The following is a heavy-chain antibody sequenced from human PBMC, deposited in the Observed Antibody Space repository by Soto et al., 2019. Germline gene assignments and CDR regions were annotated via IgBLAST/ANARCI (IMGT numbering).Heavy chain of an antibody. V-gene: IGHV1-69*06. CDR3: ATPSGLLGQYSALPDN. CDR1: GGTFSHST. J-gene: IGHJ4*02. CDR2: IIPMFGST. D-gene: IGHD5-12*01. Sequence: QVQLVQSGAEVKRPGSSVKVSCKASGGTFSHSTVAWVRQAPGHRPEWMGMIIPMFGSTNSAQKFQDRVTFSADTYTNTAYMELSSLRSEDTAVYYCATPSGLLGQYSALPDNWGQGTLVTVSS.